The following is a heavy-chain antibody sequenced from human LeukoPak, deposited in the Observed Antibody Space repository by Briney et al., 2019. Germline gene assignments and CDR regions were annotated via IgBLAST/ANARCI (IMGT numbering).Heavy chain of an antibody. D-gene: IGHD3-10*01. CDR2: IYTSGST. J-gene: IGHJ3*02. CDR1: GGSISSYY. V-gene: IGHV4-4*07. CDR3: ARDPYYGSGSYYTDAFDI. Sequence: PSETLSLTCTVSGGSISSYYWSWIRQPAGKGLEWIGRIYTSGSTNYNPSLKSRVTMSVDTSKNQFSLKLSSVTAADTAVYYRARDPYYGSGSYYTDAFDIWGQGTMVTVSS.